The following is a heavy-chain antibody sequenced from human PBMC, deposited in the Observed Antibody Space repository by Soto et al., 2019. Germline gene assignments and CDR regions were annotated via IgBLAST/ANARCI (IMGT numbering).Heavy chain of an antibody. CDR2: IIPIFATA. J-gene: IGHJ6*02. Sequence: VKVSCRASVGTFSNYASSWVRQAPGQGLQWMGGIIPIFATANYSQKFQGRVMITVDESTTTAYMDLSSLRSEDTAVYYCARSVSFRYQLLKRGMDVWGQGTTVTVSS. D-gene: IGHD2-2*01. CDR1: VGTFSNYA. CDR3: ARSVSFRYQLLKRGMDV. V-gene: IGHV1-69*13.